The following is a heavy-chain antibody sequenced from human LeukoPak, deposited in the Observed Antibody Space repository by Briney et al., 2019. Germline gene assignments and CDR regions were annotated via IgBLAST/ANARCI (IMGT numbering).Heavy chain of an antibody. CDR2: IYYSGTT. D-gene: IGHD5-12*01. J-gene: IGHJ4*02. CDR3: ARPAKGATTTAGYFDY. CDR1: GDSISSSSYY. Sequence: SETLSLTCSVSGDSISSSSYYWGWIRQPPGKGLEWIGSIYYSGTTYYNPSLKSRVTKSVDTSKNQFSLKLSSVTAADTAVYYCARPAKGATTTAGYFDYWGQGTLVTVSS. V-gene: IGHV4-39*01.